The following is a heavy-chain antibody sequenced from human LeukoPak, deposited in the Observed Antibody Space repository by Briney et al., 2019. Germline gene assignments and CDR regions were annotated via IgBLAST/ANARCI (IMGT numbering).Heavy chain of an antibody. D-gene: IGHD1-1*01. Sequence: SETLSLTXIVSGGSISSSSYYWGWIRQPPGKGLEWIGSIYYSGGTYYNPSLKSRVTISVDTSKNQFSLKLSSVTAADTAVYYCARHGGTTGIDAFDIWGQGTMVTVSS. CDR3: ARHGGTTGIDAFDI. J-gene: IGHJ3*02. CDR1: GGSISSSSYY. CDR2: IYYSGGT. V-gene: IGHV4-39*01.